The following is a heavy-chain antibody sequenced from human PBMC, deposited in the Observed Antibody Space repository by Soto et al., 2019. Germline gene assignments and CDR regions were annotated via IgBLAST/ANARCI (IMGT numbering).Heavy chain of an antibody. CDR1: GFTFISDA. V-gene: IGHV3-23*01. D-gene: IGHD2-2*01. CDR2: ISGSGGST. J-gene: IGHJ4*02. CDR3: AKPKAIVVVPAAIAY. Sequence: GGSLRLSCAASGFTFISDAMSWVLQAPGKGLEWVSAISGSGGSTYYADSVKGRFTISRDNSKNTLYLQMNSLRAEDTAVYYCAKPKAIVVVPAAIAYWGQGTLVTVSS.